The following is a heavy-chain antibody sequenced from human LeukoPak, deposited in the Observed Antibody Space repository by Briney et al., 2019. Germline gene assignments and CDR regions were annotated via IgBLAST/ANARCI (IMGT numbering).Heavy chain of an antibody. CDR3: TTTYYYDSSGYYYGDY. D-gene: IGHD3-22*01. J-gene: IGHJ4*02. CDR2: IKSKTDGGTT. Sequence: GRSLRLSCAASGFTFSNAWMSWVRQAPGKGLEWVGRIKSKTDGGTTDYAAPVKGRFTISRDDSKNTLYLQMNSLKTEDTAVYYCTTTYYYDSSGYYYGDYWGQGTLVTVSS. V-gene: IGHV3-15*01. CDR1: GFTFSNAW.